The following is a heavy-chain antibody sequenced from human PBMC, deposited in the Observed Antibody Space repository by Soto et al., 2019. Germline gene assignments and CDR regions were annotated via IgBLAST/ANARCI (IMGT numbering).Heavy chain of an antibody. CDR3: ARSYYDSSGYYYWFDP. Sequence: PGGSLRLSCAASGFTVSSNYMSWVRQAPGKGLEWVSVIYSGGSTYYADSVKGRFTISRDNSKNTLYLQMNSLRAEDTAVYYCARSYYDSSGYYYWFDPWGQGTLVTVSS. J-gene: IGHJ5*02. CDR1: GFTVSSNY. V-gene: IGHV3-53*01. CDR2: IYSGGST. D-gene: IGHD3-22*01.